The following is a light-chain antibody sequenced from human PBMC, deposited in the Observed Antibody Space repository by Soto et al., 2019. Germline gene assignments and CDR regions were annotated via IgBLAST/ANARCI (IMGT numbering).Light chain of an antibody. V-gene: IGKV1-9*01. CDR1: QGISSY. CDR3: QQLNTFPIT. CDR2: ASS. Sequence: DIQLTQSPSFLSASVGDRVTITCRASQGISSYLAWYQQTPGKAPKLLINASSTLQSGVPSRFSGSGSGTEFTLTISNLQPEDFATYFCQQLNTFPITFGQGTRL. J-gene: IGKJ5*01.